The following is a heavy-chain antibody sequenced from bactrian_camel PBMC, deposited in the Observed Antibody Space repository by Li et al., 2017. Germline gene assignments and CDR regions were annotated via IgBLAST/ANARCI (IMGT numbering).Heavy chain of an antibody. V-gene: IGHV3-2*01. J-gene: IGHJ4*01. CDR1: GYKYAGSC. D-gene: IGHD1*01. Sequence: HVQLVESGGGSVQAGGSLRLSCVVSGYKYAGSCIGWFRQAPGQEREGVAVFCTPSRNPFYGDSVKGRFTASKDKDKDTMYLQMNNLEPEDTARYSCAAHVSGYCPSWASGYAYWGRGTQVTVS. CDR3: AAHVSGYCPSWASGYAY. CDR2: FCTPSRNP.